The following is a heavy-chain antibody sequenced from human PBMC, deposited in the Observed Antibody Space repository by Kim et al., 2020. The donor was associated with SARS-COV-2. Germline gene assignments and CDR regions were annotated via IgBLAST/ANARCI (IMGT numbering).Heavy chain of an antibody. J-gene: IGHJ4*02. V-gene: IGHV3-64D*09. Sequence: GGSLRLSCSASGFTFSSYAMHWVRQAPGKGLEYVSAISSNGGSTYYADSVKGRFTISRDNSKNTLYLQMSSLRAEDTAVYYCVKSRNTLGGYCSGGSCYSFVWGQGTLVTVSS. CDR2: ISSNGGST. CDR1: GFTFSSYA. D-gene: IGHD2-15*01. CDR3: VKSRNTLGGYCSGGSCYSFV.